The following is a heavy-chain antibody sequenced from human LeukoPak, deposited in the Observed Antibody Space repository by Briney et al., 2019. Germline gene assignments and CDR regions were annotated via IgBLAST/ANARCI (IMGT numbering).Heavy chain of an antibody. CDR2: SNTDGTI. CDR1: GFTFGYYS. V-gene: IGHV3-48*02. J-gene: IGHJ3*01. Sequence: GGSLRFSCAASGFTFGYYSMNWVRQAPGKGLEWISFSNTDGTISYADSVKGRFTISRDNAENSLYLQMNSLRDVDTAVYFCVRDRDYAFDFWGQGTMVTVSS. CDR3: VRDRDYAFDF.